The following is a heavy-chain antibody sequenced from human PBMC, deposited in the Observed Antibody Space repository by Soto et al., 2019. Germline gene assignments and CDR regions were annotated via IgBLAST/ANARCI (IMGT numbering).Heavy chain of an antibody. V-gene: IGHV3-23*01. CDR3: AKNQGVELVPLATVDWFDP. CDR1: GFIFENFG. J-gene: IGHJ5*02. D-gene: IGHD1-26*01. CDR2: ISGSGFKK. Sequence: GGSLRLSCAASGFIFENFGMSWVRQAPGKGLEWISSISGSGFKKYYADSVKGRFTITRDNSKSTVYLELNNLSAEDTAVYHCAKNQGVELVPLATVDWFDPWGQGSVVTVSS.